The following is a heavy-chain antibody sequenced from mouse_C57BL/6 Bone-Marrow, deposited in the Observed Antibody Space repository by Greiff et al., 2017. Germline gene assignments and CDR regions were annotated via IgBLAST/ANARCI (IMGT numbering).Heavy chain of an antibody. V-gene: IGHV14-4*01. CDR1: GYNITDDY. CDR3: TTCAMIRTGRSYWYFDV. D-gene: IGHD2-4*01. Sequence: VQLQQSGAELVRPGASVKLSCKASGYNITDDYMHWVKQRPEQGLEWIGWIDPENGDTEYASKFQGKATLTADTSSNTAYLPLSSLTSEDTAVXYCTTCAMIRTGRSYWYFDVWGTGTTVTVSS. CDR2: IDPENGDT. J-gene: IGHJ1*03.